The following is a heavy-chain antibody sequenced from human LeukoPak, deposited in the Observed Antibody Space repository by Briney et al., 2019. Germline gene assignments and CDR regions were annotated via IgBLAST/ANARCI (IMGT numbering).Heavy chain of an antibody. J-gene: IGHJ4*02. D-gene: IGHD5-24*01. CDR2: IRVYNGDT. CDR3: ARGGSRVTTINILDY. V-gene: IGHV1-18*01. Sequence: ASVKVSCKPSGYTFSSYGISWVRQAPGQGLEWMGWIRVYNGDTNYAQKFKGRVTMTTDTSTNTAYMELRSLGSDNTAVYYCARGGSRVTTINILDYWGRGALVTVSS. CDR1: GYTFSSYG.